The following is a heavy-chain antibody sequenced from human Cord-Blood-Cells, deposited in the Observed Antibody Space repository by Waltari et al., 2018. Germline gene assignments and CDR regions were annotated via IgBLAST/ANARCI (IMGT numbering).Heavy chain of an antibody. CDR2: IKTKTDGGTT. V-gene: IGHV3-15*01. D-gene: IGHD2-2*02. Sequence: SGFTFSTAWLSWVRQAPGKELEWVGRIKTKTDGGTTDYAAPVKGRFTISRDDSKNTLYLQMNSLKTEDTAVYYCTTEKWGDDCSSTSCYTVPYDAFDIWGQGTMVTVSS. CDR1: GFTFSTAW. CDR3: TTEKWGDDCSSTSCYTVPYDAFDI. J-gene: IGHJ3*02.